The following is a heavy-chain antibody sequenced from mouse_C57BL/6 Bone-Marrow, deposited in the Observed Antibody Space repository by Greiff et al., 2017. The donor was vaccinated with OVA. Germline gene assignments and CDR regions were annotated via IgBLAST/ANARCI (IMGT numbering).Heavy chain of an antibody. D-gene: IGHD1-1*01. J-gene: IGHJ2*01. CDR1: GCSFTDYN. CDR2: INPNYGTT. CDR3: AREGVYYYGSFFDY. V-gene: IGHV1-39*01. Sequence: LVEPGASVKISCKASGCSFTDYNMNWVKQSNGKSLEWIGVINPNYGTTSYNQKFKGKATLTVDQSSSTAYMQLNSLTSEDSAVYYCAREGVYYYGSFFDYWGQGTTLTVSS.